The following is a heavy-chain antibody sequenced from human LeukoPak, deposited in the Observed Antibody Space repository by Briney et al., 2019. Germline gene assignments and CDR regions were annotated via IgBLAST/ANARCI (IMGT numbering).Heavy chain of an antibody. Sequence: GGSLRLSCTVSGFTVSSNSMSWVRQAPGKGLEWVSFIYSGGNTHYSDSVKGRFTISRDNSKNTLYLQMNSLRAEDTAVYYCAKGTGYVSGDYFDYWGQGTLVTVSS. CDR3: AKGTGYVSGDYFDY. CDR1: GFTVSSNS. CDR2: IYSGGNT. J-gene: IGHJ4*02. V-gene: IGHV3-53*01. D-gene: IGHD5-12*01.